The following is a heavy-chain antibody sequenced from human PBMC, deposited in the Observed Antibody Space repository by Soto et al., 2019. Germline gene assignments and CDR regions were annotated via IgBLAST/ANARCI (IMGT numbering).Heavy chain of an antibody. J-gene: IGHJ4*02. Sequence: GGSLRLSCAASGFSFSNTLMSWVRQAPGKGLEWVGRIRTKTDGGTTDYAASGKDRFRISRDDSRSTLYLQMNSLKTEDTAVYYCTTAGHYDSRGYYPDYWGQGARVTVSS. CDR2: IRTKTDGGTT. CDR1: GFSFSNTL. D-gene: IGHD3-22*01. CDR3: TTAGHYDSRGYYPDY. V-gene: IGHV3-15*01.